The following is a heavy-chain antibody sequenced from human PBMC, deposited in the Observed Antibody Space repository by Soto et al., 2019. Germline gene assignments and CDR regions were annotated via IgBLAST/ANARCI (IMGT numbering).Heavy chain of an antibody. CDR2: IYSSVGT. J-gene: IGHJ5*02. D-gene: IGHD6-19*01. CDR1: GGSISSSY. CDR3: AKVRSRGWNSHDP. Sequence: QVQLQESGPGLVKPSETLSLTCIVSGGSISSSYWSWIRQPPGKGLEWIGYIYSSVGTNYNPSLKSRVTISVDTSKNRLSLKLKSVTAADTAVYFCAKVRSRGWNSHDPWGQGTLVTVSS. V-gene: IGHV4-59*01.